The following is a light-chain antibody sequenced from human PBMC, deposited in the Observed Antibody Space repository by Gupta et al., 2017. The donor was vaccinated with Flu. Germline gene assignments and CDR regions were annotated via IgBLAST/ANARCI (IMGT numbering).Light chain of an antibody. Sequence: DIQMTQSPSSLSASVGDRVTITCRASQSIGIYLNWYQQRPGKVPKLLIYAASNLQSGVTPRFSASASGTEFTLIISSLQPEDVATYYCLQSYNTPITFGQGTRLEIK. CDR3: LQSYNTPIT. CDR2: AAS. V-gene: IGKV1-39*01. J-gene: IGKJ5*01. CDR1: QSIGIY.